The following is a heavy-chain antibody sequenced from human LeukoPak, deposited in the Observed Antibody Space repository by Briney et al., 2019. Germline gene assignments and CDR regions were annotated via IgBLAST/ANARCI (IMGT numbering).Heavy chain of an antibody. V-gene: IGHV3-23*01. CDR1: GFIFSNYG. D-gene: IGHD5-18*01. Sequence: GGSLRLSCAASGFIFSNYGMNWVRQAPGKGLEWVAAISASGSATSYADSVKGRFTISRDNSKNTLYLQMSSLRAEDTAVYFCAKDRTGYSYGYFLSPWGQGTLVTVSS. J-gene: IGHJ5*02. CDR3: AKDRTGYSYGYFLSP. CDR2: ISASGSAT.